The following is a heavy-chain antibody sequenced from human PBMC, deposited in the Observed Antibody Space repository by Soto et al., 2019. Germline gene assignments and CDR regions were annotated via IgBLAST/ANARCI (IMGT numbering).Heavy chain of an antibody. Sequence: VQLVQSGAEVKKPGASVKVSCKASGYSFTAYGISWVRQAPGQGLEWMGWISTAHSDIGYAQKFQGRVTMTTDTSTSTAYMELRSLRSDDTAVYYCARDLAYIREFWGQGTLVTVSS. CDR3: ARDLAYIREF. CDR1: GYSFTAYG. CDR2: ISTAHSDI. D-gene: IGHD4-17*01. V-gene: IGHV1-18*01. J-gene: IGHJ4*02.